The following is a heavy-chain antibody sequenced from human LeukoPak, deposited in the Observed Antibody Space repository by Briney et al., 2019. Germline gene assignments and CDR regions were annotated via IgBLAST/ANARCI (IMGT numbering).Heavy chain of an antibody. Sequence: PSETLSLTCAVYGGSFSGYYWSWIRQPPGKGLEWIGEINHCGSTNYNPSLKSRVTISVDTSKNQFSLKLSSVTAADTAVYYCASRKDYVWGSYRFAYWGQGTLVTVSS. CDR2: INHCGST. V-gene: IGHV4-34*01. J-gene: IGHJ4*02. D-gene: IGHD3-16*02. CDR3: ASRKDYVWGSYRFAY. CDR1: GGSFSGYY.